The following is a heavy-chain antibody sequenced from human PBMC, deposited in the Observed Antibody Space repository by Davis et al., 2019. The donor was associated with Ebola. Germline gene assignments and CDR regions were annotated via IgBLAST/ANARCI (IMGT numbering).Heavy chain of an antibody. V-gene: IGHV1-69*13. Sequence: SVKVSCKASGGTFSSYAISWVRQAPGQGLEWMGGIIPIFGTANYAQKFQGRVTITADESTSTAYMELSSLRSEDTAVYYCARVLGNTLAYCGGDCYSGAFDIWGQGTMVTVSS. D-gene: IGHD2-21*02. CDR2: IIPIFGTA. CDR1: GGTFSSYA. CDR3: ARVLGNTLAYCGGDCYSGAFDI. J-gene: IGHJ3*02.